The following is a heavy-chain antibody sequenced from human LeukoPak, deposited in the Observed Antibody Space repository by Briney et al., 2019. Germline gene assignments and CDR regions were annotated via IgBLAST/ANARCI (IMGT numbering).Heavy chain of an antibody. D-gene: IGHD4-23*01. Sequence: SETLSLTCTVSGGSISSSSYHWGWIRQPPGKGLEWIGSIYYSGSTYYNPSLKSRVTISVDTSKNQFSLKLSSVTAADTAVYYCARHLRVGATVVNYWGQGTLVTVSS. CDR2: IYYSGST. CDR1: GGSISSSSYH. V-gene: IGHV4-39*01. J-gene: IGHJ4*02. CDR3: ARHLRVGATVVNY.